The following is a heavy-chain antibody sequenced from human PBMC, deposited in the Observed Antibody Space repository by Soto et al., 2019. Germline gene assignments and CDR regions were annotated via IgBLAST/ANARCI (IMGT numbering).Heavy chain of an antibody. J-gene: IGHJ4*02. CDR2: INAGNGNT. Sequence: APLKVSCKGSGYPFTRHHMHWVRQAPGQGLEWMGWINAGNGNTKYSQKFQGRVTITRDTSASTAYMELSSLRSEDTAVYYCARDLGGWPDYWGQGTLVTVSS. D-gene: IGHD2-15*01. V-gene: IGHV1-3*01. CDR3: ARDLGGWPDY. CDR1: GYPFTRHH.